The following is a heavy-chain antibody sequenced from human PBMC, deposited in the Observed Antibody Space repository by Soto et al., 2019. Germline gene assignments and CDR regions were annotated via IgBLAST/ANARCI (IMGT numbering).Heavy chain of an antibody. V-gene: IGHV5-51*01. D-gene: IGHD6-6*01. Sequence: GESLKISCKGSGYSFTSYWIGWVRQMPGKGLEWMGIIYPGDSDTRYSPSFQGQVTISADKSISTAYLQWSSLKASDTAMYYCARLRPEYSSSRNWFDPWGQGTLVTVSS. CDR1: GYSFTSYW. CDR2: IYPGDSDT. J-gene: IGHJ5*02. CDR3: ARLRPEYSSSRNWFDP.